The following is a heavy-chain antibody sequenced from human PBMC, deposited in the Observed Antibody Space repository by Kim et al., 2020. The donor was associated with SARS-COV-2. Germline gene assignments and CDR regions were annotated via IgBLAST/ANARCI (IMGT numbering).Heavy chain of an antibody. CDR1: GFTFDDYG. Sequence: GGSLRLSCAASGFTFDDYGMSWVRQAPGKGLEWVSGINWNGGSTGYADSVKGRFTISRDNAKNSLYLQMNSLRAEDTALYHCARSLSGSPTPTYDYWGQGTLVTVSS. J-gene: IGHJ4*02. V-gene: IGHV3-20*01. D-gene: IGHD1-26*01. CDR3: ARSLSGSPTPTYDY. CDR2: INWNGGST.